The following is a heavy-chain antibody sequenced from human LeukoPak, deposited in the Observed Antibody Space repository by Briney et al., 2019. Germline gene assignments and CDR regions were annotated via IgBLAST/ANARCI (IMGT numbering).Heavy chain of an antibody. CDR1: RYTFTGYY. D-gene: IGHD3-22*01. V-gene: IGHV1-2*02. CDR3: ARVRRYYDSSGPSDY. Sequence: GASVKVSCKASRYTFTGYYMHWVRQAPGQGLEWMGWINPNSGGTNYAQKFQGRVTMTRDTSISTAYMELSRLRSDDTAVYYCARVRRYYDSSGPSDYWGQGTLVTVSS. CDR2: INPNSGGT. J-gene: IGHJ4*02.